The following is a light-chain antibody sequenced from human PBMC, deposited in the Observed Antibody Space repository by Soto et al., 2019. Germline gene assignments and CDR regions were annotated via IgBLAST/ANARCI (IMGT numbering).Light chain of an antibody. Sequence: EIVMTQSPATLSVSPGERATLSCRASQSVSSNLAWYQQKPGQAPRLLIYGASTRATGIPARFSGSGSGTDFTLTISSLQSEDFAVYYCQQYNNWSWTFGGGTKVDIK. V-gene: IGKV3-15*01. CDR1: QSVSSN. J-gene: IGKJ4*01. CDR3: QQYNNWSWT. CDR2: GAS.